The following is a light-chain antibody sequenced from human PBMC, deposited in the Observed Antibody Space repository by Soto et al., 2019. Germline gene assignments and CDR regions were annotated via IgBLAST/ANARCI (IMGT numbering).Light chain of an antibody. CDR1: QSVSYN. J-gene: IGKJ2*01. Sequence: EIVMTQSPATLSVSPGERATLSCRASQSVSYNLAWYQQKPGQAPRLLIYGAFFRPTGIPARFSGSGSRTEFTLTISSLQTEDLAVYYCQQYNNWPSYTFGQGTKLEIK. V-gene: IGKV3-15*01. CDR3: QQYNNWPSYT. CDR2: GAF.